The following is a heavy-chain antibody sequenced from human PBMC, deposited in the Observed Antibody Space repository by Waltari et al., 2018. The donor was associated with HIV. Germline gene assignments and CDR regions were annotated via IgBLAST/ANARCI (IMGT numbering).Heavy chain of an antibody. D-gene: IGHD3-22*01. Sequence: QVQLQESGPGLVKPSQTLSLTCTVSGGSISSGSYYWSWNRQPAGKGLGWIGRIYTSGSTDDNPSLRSRVTMSVDTSKNQFSRKLGSVTAADTAVYYCAGATRIGYDSSCYDYYWGQGTLVTVSS. CDR1: GGSISSGSYY. J-gene: IGHJ4*02. CDR3: AGATRIGYDSSCYDYY. V-gene: IGHV4-61*02. CDR2: IYTSGST.